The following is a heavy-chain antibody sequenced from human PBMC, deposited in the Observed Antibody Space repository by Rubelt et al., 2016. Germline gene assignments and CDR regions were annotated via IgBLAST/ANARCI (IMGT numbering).Heavy chain of an antibody. CDR2: IYYSGST. V-gene: IGHV4-39*01. J-gene: IGHJ2*01. CDR1: GGSISSSSYY. Sequence: QLQLQESGPGLVKPAETLSLTCTVSGGSISSSSYYWGWLRQPPGKGLEWSGSIYYSGSTYYNPYLKSRVTISVDTSKTQFSLRLSSVTAEDTAVHDCARLLRSYWYFDLWGRGTLVTVSS. CDR3: ARLLRSYWYFDL.